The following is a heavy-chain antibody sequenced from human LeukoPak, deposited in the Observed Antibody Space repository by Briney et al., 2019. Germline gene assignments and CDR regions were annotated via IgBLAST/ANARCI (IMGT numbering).Heavy chain of an antibody. CDR2: ISSSSSYI. J-gene: IGHJ4*02. CDR1: GFTLSSYS. CDR3: ARNYDSSGFRFDY. D-gene: IGHD3-22*01. V-gene: IGHV3-21*01. Sequence: GGSLRLSCAASGFTLSSYSMNWVRQAPGKGLEWVSSISSSSSYIYYADSVKGRFTISRDNAKNSLYLQMNSLRAEDTAVYYCARNYDSSGFRFDYWGQGTLVTVSS.